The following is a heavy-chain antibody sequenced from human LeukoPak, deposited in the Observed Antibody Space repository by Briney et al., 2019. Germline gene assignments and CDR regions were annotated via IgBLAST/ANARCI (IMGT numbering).Heavy chain of an antibody. Sequence: PSETLSLTCTVSGGSISRDTYYWGWIRQPPGKGLEWIGNIYYSGSTYYNPSLKSRVTISVDTSKNQFSLKLSSVTAADTAVYYCASSGSYQAFDIWGQGTMVTVSS. CDR2: IYYSGST. V-gene: IGHV4-39*07. CDR1: GGSISRDTYY. D-gene: IGHD1-26*01. CDR3: ASSGSYQAFDI. J-gene: IGHJ3*02.